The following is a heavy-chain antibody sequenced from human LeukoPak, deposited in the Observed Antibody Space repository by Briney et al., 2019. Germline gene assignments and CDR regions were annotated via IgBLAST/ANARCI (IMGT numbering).Heavy chain of an antibody. J-gene: IGHJ4*02. CDR1: GFTFSSYA. CDR3: AKDRSYSFDY. Sequence: GGSLRLSCAAPGFTFSSYAMSWVRQAPGKGLEWVSVISASGGAYHADSVKGRFNISRDNSNTTLYLQMNSLRAEDTAVYYCAKDRSYSFDYWGQGTLVTVSS. D-gene: IGHD5-18*01. CDR2: ISASGGA. V-gene: IGHV3-23*01.